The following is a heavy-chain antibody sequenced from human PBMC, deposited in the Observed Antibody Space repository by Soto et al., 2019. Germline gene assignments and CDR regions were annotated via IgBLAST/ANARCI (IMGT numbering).Heavy chain of an antibody. Sequence: QVQLVQSGAEVKKPGASVKVSCKASGYTFTSYDINWVRQATGQGLEWMGWMNPNSGTTGYAQKFQGRVTMTRDTSISTAYMELRSLRSEDTAVYYCVRNTAVTAICGSHFPTNWFDPWGQGTLVTVSS. D-gene: IGHD2-21*02. CDR3: VRNTAVTAICGSHFPTNWFDP. J-gene: IGHJ5*02. V-gene: IGHV1-8*01. CDR2: MNPNSGTT. CDR1: GYTFTSYD.